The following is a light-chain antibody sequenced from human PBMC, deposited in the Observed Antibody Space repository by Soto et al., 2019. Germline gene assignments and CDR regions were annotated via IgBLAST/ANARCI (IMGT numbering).Light chain of an antibody. CDR3: AAWDESLREV. CDR1: SSNIGSNA. V-gene: IGLV1-44*01. CDR2: NNN. J-gene: IGLJ1*01. Sequence: QSVLTQPPSASATPGQRVTISCSGSSSNIGSNAVNWYQQLPGTAPKLLIYNNNQRPSGVPDRFSGSKSGTSASLAISGLQSEDEADYYCAAWDESLREVFGTGTRSPS.